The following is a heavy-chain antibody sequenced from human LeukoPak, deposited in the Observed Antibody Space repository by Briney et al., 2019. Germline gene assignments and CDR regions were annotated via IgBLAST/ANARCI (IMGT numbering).Heavy chain of an antibody. CDR3: ARDRGSSGSYSWFDP. Sequence: SETLSLTWTVSGGSISSYYWSWIRQPPGKGLEWIGYIYYSGSTNYNPSLKSRVTISVDTSKNQFSLKLSSVTAADTAVYYCARDRGSSGSYSWFDPWGQGTLVTVSS. J-gene: IGHJ5*02. D-gene: IGHD1-26*01. CDR2: IYYSGST. V-gene: IGHV4-59*01. CDR1: GGSISSYY.